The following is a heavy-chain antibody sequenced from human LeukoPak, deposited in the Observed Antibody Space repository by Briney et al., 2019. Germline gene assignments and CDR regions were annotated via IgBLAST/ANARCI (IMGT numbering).Heavy chain of an antibody. Sequence: GGSLRPSGASSGFTFVDYAIHWVRQAPGKGLEWVAGLSWNSGSIGYAEPLKGRFTISRDNAKNALYLQMNSLRAEDTALYYCAKHISSTSWYFGYFQHWGQGTLVTVSS. D-gene: IGHD6-13*01. CDR1: GFTFVDYA. CDR2: LSWNSGSI. J-gene: IGHJ1*01. CDR3: AKHISSTSWYFGYFQH. V-gene: IGHV3-9*01.